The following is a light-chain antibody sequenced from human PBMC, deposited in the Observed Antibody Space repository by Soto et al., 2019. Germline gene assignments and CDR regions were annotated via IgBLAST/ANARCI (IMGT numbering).Light chain of an antibody. CDR3: QQSNNLPYT. CDR1: QSVRDN. CDR2: GAS. Sequence: EIVMTHSPATLSVSPGERATLSCRASQSVRDNLAGYQQQPGQAPRLLIYGASNRATGIPARFSGSGSGTEFTLTINSLQCEDFALYHCQQSNNLPYTFGKGTKQEIK. J-gene: IGKJ2*01. V-gene: IGKV3-15*01.